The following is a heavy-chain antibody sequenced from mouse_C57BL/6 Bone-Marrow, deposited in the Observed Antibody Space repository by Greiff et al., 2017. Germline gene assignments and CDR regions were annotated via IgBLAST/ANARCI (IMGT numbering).Heavy chain of an antibody. D-gene: IGHD1-1*01. CDR3: ARMGITTDWYFDV. V-gene: IGHV8-8*01. Sequence: QVTLKVSGPGILQPSQTLSLTCSFSGFSLRTFGMGVGWIRQPSGKGLEWLAHIWWDDDKYYNPALKSRHTISKGTSKNQVFLKIANVDTADTATDYCARMGITTDWYFDVWGTGTTVTVSS. J-gene: IGHJ1*03. CDR2: IWWDDDK. CDR1: GFSLRTFGMG.